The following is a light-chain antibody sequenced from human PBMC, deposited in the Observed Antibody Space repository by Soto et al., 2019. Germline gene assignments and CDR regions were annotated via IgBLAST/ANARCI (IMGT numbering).Light chain of an antibody. V-gene: IGLV1-40*01. J-gene: IGLJ2*01. CDR1: SSNIGAGYD. Sequence: QPVLTQPPSVSGAPGQRVTISCTGSSSNIGAGYDVHWYQQLPGTAPKLLIYGNSNRPSGVPDRFSGSKSGTSASLAITGLQAEDEADYYCQSYDRSLSGSWVFGGGTKVTVL. CDR2: GNS. CDR3: QSYDRSLSGSWV.